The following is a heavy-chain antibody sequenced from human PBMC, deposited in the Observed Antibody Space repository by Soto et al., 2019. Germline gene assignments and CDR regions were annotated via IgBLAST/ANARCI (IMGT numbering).Heavy chain of an antibody. D-gene: IGHD2-15*01. J-gene: IGHJ5*02. CDR3: ARTMSTDIVVVVAAPVWFDP. CDR2: IYYSGST. V-gene: IGHV4-30-4*01. Sequence: SETLSLTCTVSGGSISSGDYYWSWIRQPPGKGLEWIGYIYYSGSTYYNPSLKSRVTISVDTSKNQFSLKLSSVTAADTAVYYCARTMSTDIVVVVAAPVWFDPWGQGTLVTVSS. CDR1: GGSISSGDYY.